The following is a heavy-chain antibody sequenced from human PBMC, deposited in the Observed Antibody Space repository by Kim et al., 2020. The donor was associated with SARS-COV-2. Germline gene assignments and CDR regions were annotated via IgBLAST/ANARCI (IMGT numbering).Heavy chain of an antibody. J-gene: IGHJ3*02. V-gene: IGHV5-51*01. CDR1: GYSFTSYW. Sequence: GESLKISCKGSGYSFTSYWIGWVRQMPGKGLEWMGIIYPGDSDTRYSPSFQGQVTISADKSISTAYLQWSSLKASDTAMYYCARHAGLAVAGPGTNAFDIWGQGTMVTVSS. CDR3: ARHAGLAVAGPGTNAFDI. D-gene: IGHD6-19*01. CDR2: IYPGDSDT.